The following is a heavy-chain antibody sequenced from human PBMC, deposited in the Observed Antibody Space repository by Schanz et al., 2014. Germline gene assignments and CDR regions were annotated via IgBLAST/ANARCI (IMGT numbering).Heavy chain of an antibody. D-gene: IGHD2-15*01. CDR1: GFTFSSYA. V-gene: IGHV3-NL1*01. Sequence: QVQLVESGGGVVQPGGSLRLSCAASGFTFSSYAMHWVRQAPGKGLEWVSSISHSGGSKYYADSVKGRFTISRDNSENTLYLQMNSLSADDTAVFYCAKGMGYCSGGTCYDYYYYGLDVWGQGTTVTVSS. CDR3: AKGMGYCSGGTCYDYYYYGLDV. J-gene: IGHJ6*02. CDR2: ISHSGGSK.